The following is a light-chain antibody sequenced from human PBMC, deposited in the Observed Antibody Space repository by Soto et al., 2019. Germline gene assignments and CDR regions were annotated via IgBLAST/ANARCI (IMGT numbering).Light chain of an antibody. CDR3: QERSNWPLVT. CDR2: DAS. J-gene: IGKJ3*01. CDR1: QSVGSS. Sequence: EIVLTQSPATLSSSPAERATLSCRASQSVGSSLAWYQPKAGQPPRLLIYDASNSATGIPARFSGSGSVTDFTLTISILDSENFAGYDCQERSNWPLVTLGPGTMVDS. V-gene: IGKV3-11*01.